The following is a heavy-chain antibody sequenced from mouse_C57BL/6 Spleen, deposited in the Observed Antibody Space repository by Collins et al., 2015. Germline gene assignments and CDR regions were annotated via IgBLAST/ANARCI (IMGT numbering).Heavy chain of an antibody. CDR1: GIDFSRYW. V-gene: IGHV4-1*01. D-gene: IGHD1-1*01. CDR2: INPDSSTI. Sequence: EVKLLQSGGGLVQPGGSLKLSCAASGIDFSRYWMSWVRRAPGKGLEWIGEINPDSSTINYAPSLKDKFIISRDNAKNTLYLQMSKVRSEDTALYYCARRGHGSSYGYFDVWGTGTTVTVSS. J-gene: IGHJ1*03. CDR3: ARRGHGSSYGYFDV.